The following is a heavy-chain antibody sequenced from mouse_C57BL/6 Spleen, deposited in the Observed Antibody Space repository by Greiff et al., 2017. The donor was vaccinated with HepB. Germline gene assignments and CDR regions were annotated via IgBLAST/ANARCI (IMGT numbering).Heavy chain of an antibody. CDR1: GYSFTGYY. CDR2: INPSTGGT. J-gene: IGHJ3*01. CDR3: ASLLTGTAWFAY. D-gene: IGHD4-1*01. V-gene: IGHV1-42*01. Sequence: VQLKESGPELVKPGASVKISCKASGYSFTGYYMNWVKQSPEKSLEWIGEINPSTGGTTYNQKFKAKATLTVDKSSSTAYMQLKSLTSEDSAVYYCASLLTGTAWFAYWGQGTLVTVSA.